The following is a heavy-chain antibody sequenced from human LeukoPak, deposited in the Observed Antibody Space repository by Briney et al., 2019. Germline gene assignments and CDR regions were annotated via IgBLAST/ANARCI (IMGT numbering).Heavy chain of an antibody. CDR1: GGSFSGYY. Sequence: SETLSLTCAVYGGSFSGYYWSWIRQPPGKGLEWIGEINHSGSTNYNPSLKSRVTISVDTSKNQFSLKLSSVTAADTAVYYCARDRGYSSHYMDVWGKGTTVTVSS. D-gene: IGHD5-18*01. CDR3: ARDRGYSSHYMDV. V-gene: IGHV4-34*01. J-gene: IGHJ6*03. CDR2: INHSGST.